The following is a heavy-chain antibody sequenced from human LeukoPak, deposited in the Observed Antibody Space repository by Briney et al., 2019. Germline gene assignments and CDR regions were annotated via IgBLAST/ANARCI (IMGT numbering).Heavy chain of an antibody. V-gene: IGHV3-66*01. CDR3: ASPVEFHH. Sequence: GGSLRLSCAASGFTVSSNYITWVRRAPGKGLEWVSVIYSGGSTYYADSVKGRFIISRDNSKNTLYLQMNSLRAEDTAVYYCASPVEFHHWGQGTLVTVSS. CDR1: GFTVSSNY. J-gene: IGHJ1*01. D-gene: IGHD2-2*01. CDR2: IYSGGST.